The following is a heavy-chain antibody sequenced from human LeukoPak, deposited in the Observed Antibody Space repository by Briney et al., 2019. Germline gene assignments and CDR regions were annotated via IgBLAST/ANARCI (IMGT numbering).Heavy chain of an antibody. CDR2: INPSDGST. D-gene: IGHD7-27*01. CDR3: ARAQNYLGGTFDY. Sequence: ASVKVSCKASGGTFISYGMNWVRQAPGQGLEWMGIINPSDGSTTYAQKFQGRVTMTRGTSTSTVYMELSSLRSEDTAVYQCARAQNYLGGTFDYWGQGTLVTVSS. CDR1: GGTFISYG. J-gene: IGHJ4*02. V-gene: IGHV1-46*01.